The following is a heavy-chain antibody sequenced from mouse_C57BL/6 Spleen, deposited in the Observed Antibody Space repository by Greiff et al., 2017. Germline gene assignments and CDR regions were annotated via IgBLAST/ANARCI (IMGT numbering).Heavy chain of an antibody. CDR1: GYAFSSSW. D-gene: IGHD1-1*01. J-gene: IGHJ2*01. CDR3: ARSEVYGDFDY. CDR2: IYPGDGDT. V-gene: IGHV1-82*01. Sequence: QVQLQQSGPELVKPGASVKISCKASGYAFSSSWMNWVKQRPGKGLEWIGRIYPGDGDTNYNGKFKGKATLTADKSSSTAYMQLSSLTSADSAVXFCARSEVYGDFDYWGQGTTLTVSS.